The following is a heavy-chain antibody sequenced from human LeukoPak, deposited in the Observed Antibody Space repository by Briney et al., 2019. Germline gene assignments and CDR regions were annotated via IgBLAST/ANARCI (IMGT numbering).Heavy chain of an antibody. D-gene: IGHD2-15*01. CDR2: IHYSGST. Sequence: SETLSLTCTVSSGSISTSNYYWSWIRQPPGKGLEWIGYIHYSGSTSYNPSLKSRVTISVDTSKNQFSLKLRFVTPADTAVYYCARTTEGYCSGSSCYSYYYYMDVRGKGTTVTVSS. CDR3: ARTTEGYCSGSSCYSYYYYMDV. CDR1: SGSISTSNYY. V-gene: IGHV4-61*01. J-gene: IGHJ6*03.